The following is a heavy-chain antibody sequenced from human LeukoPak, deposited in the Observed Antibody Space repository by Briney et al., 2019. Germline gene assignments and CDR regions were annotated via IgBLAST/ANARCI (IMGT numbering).Heavy chain of an antibody. D-gene: IGHD3-22*01. Sequence: SETLSLTCTVSGGSLSSYYWSWIRQPPGKGLEWIGYIYYSGSTNYNPSLKSRVTISVDTSKNQFSLKLSSVTAADTAVYYCARDGLSDYYDRQYYFDYWGQGTLVTVSS. CDR1: GGSLSSYY. CDR2: IYYSGST. J-gene: IGHJ4*02. V-gene: IGHV4-59*01. CDR3: ARDGLSDYYDRQYYFDY.